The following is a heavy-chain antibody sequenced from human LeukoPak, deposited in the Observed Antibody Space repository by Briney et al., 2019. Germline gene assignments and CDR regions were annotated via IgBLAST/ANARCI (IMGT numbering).Heavy chain of an antibody. CDR1: GFTFSSYW. CDR2: INSDGSDT. J-gene: IGHJ1*01. V-gene: IGHV3-74*01. Sequence: GGSLRLSCTASGFTFSSYWMHWVRQPPGKGLVWVSGINSDGSDTYYADSVKGRFTISRDNAKNALYLQMNSLRAEDTAVYYCYGGNAESWGQGTLVTVSS. D-gene: IGHD4-23*01. CDR3: YGGNAES.